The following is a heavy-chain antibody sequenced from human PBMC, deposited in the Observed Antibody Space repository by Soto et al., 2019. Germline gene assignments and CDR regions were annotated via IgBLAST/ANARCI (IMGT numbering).Heavy chain of an antibody. CDR3: AKERADIVLTPHATSGMDV. Sequence: LVESGGGVVQSGTSLRLSCVASGFNLRSSGMHWVRQAPAKGLEWVATSSYDGNHDWYAESVEGRFTISRDNSQNKIYLQMDSLRDEDTAVYYCAKERADIVLTPHATSGMDVWGQGATVTVSS. CDR2: SSYDGNHD. J-gene: IGHJ6*02. V-gene: IGHV3-30*18. D-gene: IGHD2-8*02. CDR1: GFNLRSSG.